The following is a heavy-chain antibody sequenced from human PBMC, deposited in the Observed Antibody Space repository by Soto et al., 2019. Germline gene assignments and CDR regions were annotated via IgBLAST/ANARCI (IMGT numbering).Heavy chain of an antibody. V-gene: IGHV3-11*01. CDR2: ISSSGSTI. CDR3: ARGRYYYHSSGYCLLGS. Sequence: LEWVSYISSSGSTIYYADSVKGRFTVSRDNAKNSLYLQMNSLRAEDTAIYYCARGRYYYHSSGYCLLGSWGQGTLVTVSS. D-gene: IGHD3-22*01. J-gene: IGHJ4*02.